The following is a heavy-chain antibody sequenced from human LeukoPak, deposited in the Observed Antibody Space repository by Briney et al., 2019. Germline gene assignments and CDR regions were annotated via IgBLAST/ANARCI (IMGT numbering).Heavy chain of an antibody. D-gene: IGHD5-18*01. Sequence: SETLSLTCVVYGGSFSGYYWSWIRQPPGKGLEWIGEINDGGSTNYNPSLKSRVTISVDTSNNRVSLKVDSVTAADTAVYYCARRAGYDYGQIDHWGRGTLVTVSS. J-gene: IGHJ4*02. CDR3: ARRAGYDYGQIDH. V-gene: IGHV4-34*01. CDR2: INDGGST. CDR1: GGSFSGYY.